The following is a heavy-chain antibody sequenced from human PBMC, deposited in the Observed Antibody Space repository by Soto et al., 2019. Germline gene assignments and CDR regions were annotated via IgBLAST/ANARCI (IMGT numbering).Heavy chain of an antibody. CDR3: ASRRNPGMVAPRYSGAFDI. CDR1: GGSISSYY. V-gene: IGHV4-59*08. Sequence: QVQLQESGPGLVKPSETLSLTCTVSGGSISSYYWSWIRQPPGKGLEWIGYIYYSGSTNYNPSLKGRVTIPVDTSKNQYSLKLSSVTAAATAVYYCASRRNPGMVAPRYSGAFDIWGQGTMVTFSS. D-gene: IGHD2-8*01. CDR2: IYYSGST. J-gene: IGHJ3*02.